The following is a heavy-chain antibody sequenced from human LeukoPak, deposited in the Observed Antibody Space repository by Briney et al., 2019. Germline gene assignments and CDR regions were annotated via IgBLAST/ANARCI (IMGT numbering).Heavy chain of an antibody. CDR3: ARDKLGSGYSSDFDC. Sequence: GGSLRLSCAASGFSVSSNYMNWVRQAPGKGLEWVSAIYTGGTTYYADSVKGRFTISRDNSKNTLYLQLNSLRAEDTAVYHCARDKLGSGYSSDFDCWGQGTLVTVSS. J-gene: IGHJ4*02. V-gene: IGHV3-66*02. D-gene: IGHD6-19*01. CDR1: GFSVSSNY. CDR2: IYTGGTT.